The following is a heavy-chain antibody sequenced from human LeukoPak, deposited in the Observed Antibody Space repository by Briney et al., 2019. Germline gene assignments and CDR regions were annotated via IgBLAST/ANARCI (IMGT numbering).Heavy chain of an antibody. CDR2: IIPILGIA. CDR3: ARDPYSSSKYYYYYYGMDV. Sequence: SVKVSCKASGGTFSSYAISWVRQAPGQGLEWMGRIIPILGIANYAQKFQGRVTITADKSSSTAYMELSSLRSEDTAVYYCARDPYSSSKYYYYYYGMDVWGQGTTVTVSS. V-gene: IGHV1-69*04. J-gene: IGHJ6*02. CDR1: GGTFSSYA. D-gene: IGHD6-6*01.